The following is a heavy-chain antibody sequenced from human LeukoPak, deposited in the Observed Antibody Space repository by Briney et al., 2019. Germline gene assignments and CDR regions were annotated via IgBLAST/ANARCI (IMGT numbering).Heavy chain of an antibody. J-gene: IGHJ6*03. Sequence: GGSLRLSCAASGFTFSNYAMSWVRQAPGKGLEWVSGISGSGGTTYYADSVKGRFTVSRDNSKNTLSLQMYSLRAEDTAIYYCAKDRVTTVPLYYMDVWGKGTTVTVSS. CDR3: AKDRVTTVPLYYMDV. D-gene: IGHD4-17*01. CDR1: GFTFSNYA. CDR2: ISGSGGTT. V-gene: IGHV3-23*01.